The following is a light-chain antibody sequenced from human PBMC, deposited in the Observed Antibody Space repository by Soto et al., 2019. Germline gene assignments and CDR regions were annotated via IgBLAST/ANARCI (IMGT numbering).Light chain of an antibody. CDR2: GTS. V-gene: IGKV3-20*01. J-gene: IGKJ5*01. Sequence: DIVLTQSPSILSLSPGERASLSCGASQSITSSFLAWYQQKPGQAPRLLIYGTSSRATGIPDRFSGSGSGTDFTLTISRLEPEDFAVFYCQKYGSSITFGQGTRLENK. CDR3: QKYGSSIT. CDR1: QSITSSF.